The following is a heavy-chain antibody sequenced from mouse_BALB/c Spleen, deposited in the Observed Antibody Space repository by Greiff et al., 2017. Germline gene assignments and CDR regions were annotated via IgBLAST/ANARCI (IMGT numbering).Heavy chain of an antibody. Sequence: EVQLQQSGAELVKPGASVKLSCTASGFNIKDTYMHWVKQRPEQGLEWIGRIDPANGNTKYDPKFQGKATITADTSSNTAYLQLSSLTSEDTAVYYCATSRWLLQYYAMDYWGQGTSVTVSS. CDR3: ATSRWLLQYYAMDY. J-gene: IGHJ4*01. V-gene: IGHV14-3*02. D-gene: IGHD2-3*01. CDR1: GFNIKDTY. CDR2: IDPANGNT.